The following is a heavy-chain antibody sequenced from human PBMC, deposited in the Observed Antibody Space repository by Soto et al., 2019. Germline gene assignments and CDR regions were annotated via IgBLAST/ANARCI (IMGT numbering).Heavy chain of an antibody. V-gene: IGHV4-30-4*02. Sequence: SETLSPTCAVSGASITATDSYWFWIRKPTGKGLEWIGYIGYSGDIYYSLSLRSRVTTTADRSENKFSLSLKSVTAEGTGVYFCERDFERAAIGPWGQGTLVTVSS. CDR2: IGYSGDI. CDR3: ERDFERAAIGP. J-gene: IGHJ5*02. CDR1: GASITATDSY. D-gene: IGHD3-9*01.